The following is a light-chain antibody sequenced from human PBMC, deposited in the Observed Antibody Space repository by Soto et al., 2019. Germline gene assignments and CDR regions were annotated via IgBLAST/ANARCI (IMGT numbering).Light chain of an antibody. V-gene: IGKV1-27*01. J-gene: IGKJ4*01. CDR1: QGISNY. CDR2: AAS. Sequence: DIQMTQSPSSLSASVGDRVTITCRVSQGISNYLAWYQQKPGKVPKLLIYAASTLQSGVPSRFSGSGSGTDFTLTISSLQPEDVATYYCQKYNSAHALTFGGGTKVDIK. CDR3: QKYNSAHALT.